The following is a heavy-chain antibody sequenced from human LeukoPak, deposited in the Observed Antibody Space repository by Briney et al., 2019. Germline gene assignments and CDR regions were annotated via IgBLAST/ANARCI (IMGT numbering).Heavy chain of an antibody. CDR1: GFTFSSYG. V-gene: IGHV3-33*01. J-gene: IGHJ4*02. D-gene: IGHD3-10*01. Sequence: PGRSLRLSCAASGFTFSSYGMHWVRQAPGKGLEWVAVIWYDGSNKYYADSVKGRITISRDNSKNTLYLQMNSLRAEDTAVYYCASSPLWFGEQYFDYWGQGTLVTVSS. CDR3: ASSPLWFGEQYFDY. CDR2: IWYDGSNK.